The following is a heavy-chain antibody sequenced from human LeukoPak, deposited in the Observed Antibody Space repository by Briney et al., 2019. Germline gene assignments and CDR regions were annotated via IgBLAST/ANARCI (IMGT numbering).Heavy chain of an antibody. D-gene: IGHD2-2*01. J-gene: IGHJ6*03. CDR3: AREQYQPFRYYYMDV. V-gene: IGHV3-53*01. CDR2: IYSGGST. Sequence: GGSLRLSCAASGFTVSSNYMSWVRQAPGKGLEWVSVIYSGGSTYYADSVKGRFTISRDNSKNTLYLQMNSLRAEDTAVYYCAREQYQPFRYYYMDVWGKGTTVTISS. CDR1: GFTVSSNY.